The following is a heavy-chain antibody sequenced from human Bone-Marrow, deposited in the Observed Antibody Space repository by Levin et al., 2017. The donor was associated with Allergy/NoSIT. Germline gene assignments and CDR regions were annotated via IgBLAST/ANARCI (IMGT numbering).Heavy chain of an antibody. J-gene: IGHJ4*02. V-gene: IGHV3-23*01. Sequence: QLGESLKISCAASGFTFSRHAMSWFRQTPGKGLEWVSHITSGTGAGLYYAHSVRGRFTISRDNSKSTLYLQMNSLRADDAALYYCARGTYGSFDYWGQGTLVTVSS. CDR1: GFTFSRHA. CDR2: ITSGTGAGL. D-gene: IGHD1-26*01. CDR3: ARGTYGSFDY.